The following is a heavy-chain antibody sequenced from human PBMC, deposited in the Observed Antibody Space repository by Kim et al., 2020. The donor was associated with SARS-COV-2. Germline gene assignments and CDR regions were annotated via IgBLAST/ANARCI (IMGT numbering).Heavy chain of an antibody. Sequence: GGSLRLSCAASGFTFSSYWMSWVRQAPGKGLEWVANIKQDGSEKYYVDSVKGRFTISRDNAKNSLYLQMNSLRAEDTAVYYCARGGYCSGGSCYSLGYGMDVWGQGTTVTVSS. CDR3: ARGGYCSGGSCYSLGYGMDV. J-gene: IGHJ6*02. D-gene: IGHD2-15*01. CDR2: IKQDGSEK. CDR1: GFTFSSYW. V-gene: IGHV3-7*01.